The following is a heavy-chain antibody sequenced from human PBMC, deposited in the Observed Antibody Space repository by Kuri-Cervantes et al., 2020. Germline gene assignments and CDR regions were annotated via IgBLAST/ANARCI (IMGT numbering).Heavy chain of an antibody. D-gene: IGHD6-25*01. Sequence: GESLKISCAASGFTFSSYGMHWVRQAPGKGLEWVAVISYDGSNKYYADSVKGRFTISRDNSKNTLYLQMNSLRAEDTAVYYCAKDPGYRLTKYYFDYWGQGTLVTVSS. CDR2: ISYDGSNK. V-gene: IGHV3-30*18. J-gene: IGHJ4*02. CDR1: GFTFSSYG. CDR3: AKDPGYRLTKYYFDY.